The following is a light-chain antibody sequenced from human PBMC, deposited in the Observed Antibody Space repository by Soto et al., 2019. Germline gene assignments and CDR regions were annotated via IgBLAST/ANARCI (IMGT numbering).Light chain of an antibody. CDR1: QSISRY. CDR2: GAS. V-gene: IGKV3-20*01. J-gene: IGKJ1*01. CDR3: QQYGSSPPT. Sequence: MVMTHSPSTLSVSPGQRTTLSGRASQSISRYLAWYQQKPGQGPRLLIYGASSRATGTPDRFSGSGSGTDFTLTINRLEPEDFALYYCQQYGSSPPTFGQGTKVDI.